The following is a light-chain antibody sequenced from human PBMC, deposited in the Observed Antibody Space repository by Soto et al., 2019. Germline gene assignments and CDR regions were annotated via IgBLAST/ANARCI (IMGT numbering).Light chain of an antibody. V-gene: IGKV1-39*01. CDR3: QQSYSTPST. CDR1: QSISSY. Sequence: DIQMTQSPSSLSASVGDRVTITCRASQSISSYLNWYQQKPGKAPKLLIYAASSLQSGVPTRFSGSGSGTDFTLTISRLQPEDVATYYCQQSYSTPSTVGQGTRLEIK. CDR2: AAS. J-gene: IGKJ5*01.